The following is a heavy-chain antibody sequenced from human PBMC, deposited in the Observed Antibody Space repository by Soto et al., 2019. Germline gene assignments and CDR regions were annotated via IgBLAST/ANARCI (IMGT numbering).Heavy chain of an antibody. D-gene: IGHD3-22*01. CDR3: ARGEYYDSSGYLYYYYGMDV. CDR2: MNPNSGNT. Sequence: ASVKVSCKASGYTFTSYDINWVRQATGQGLEWMGWMNPNSGNTGYAQKFQGRVTMTRNTSISTAYMELSSLRSEDTAVYYCARGEYYDSSGYLYYYYGMDVWGQGTTVTVSS. CDR1: GYTFTSYD. J-gene: IGHJ6*02. V-gene: IGHV1-8*01.